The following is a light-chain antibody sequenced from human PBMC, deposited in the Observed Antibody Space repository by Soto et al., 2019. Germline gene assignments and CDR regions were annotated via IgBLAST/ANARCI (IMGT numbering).Light chain of an antibody. J-gene: IGLJ1*01. Sequence: QSVLTQAASVSGSPGQPITISCTGTSNDVGGYNYVSWYQQHPDTAPKLIIYDVRYRPSGVSDRFSGSKSGNTASLTISGLQAEDEADYYCSAYTGSSTPYVFGSGTKVTVL. CDR3: SAYTGSSTPYV. CDR1: SNDVGGYNY. CDR2: DVR. V-gene: IGLV2-14*01.